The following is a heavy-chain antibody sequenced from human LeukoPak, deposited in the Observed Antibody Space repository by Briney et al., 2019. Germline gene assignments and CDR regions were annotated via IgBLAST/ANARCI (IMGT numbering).Heavy chain of an antibody. J-gene: IGHJ5*02. V-gene: IGHV3-23*01. CDR3: AKKYSTGLDP. CDR1: GFTFSTYG. CDR2: VSGGGGST. Sequence: GGSLRLSCAASGFTFSTYGMSWVRQAPGKGLEWVSTVSGGGGSTYYADSVKGRFTISRDNAKNTLYLQMNSLRAEDTAVYYCAKKYSTGLDPWGQGTLVTVSS. D-gene: IGHD1-26*01.